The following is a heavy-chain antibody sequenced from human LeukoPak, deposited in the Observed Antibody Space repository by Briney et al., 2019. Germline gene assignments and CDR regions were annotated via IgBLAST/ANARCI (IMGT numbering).Heavy chain of an antibody. J-gene: IGHJ4*02. CDR1: GFTFSSYG. D-gene: IGHD1-26*01. CDR2: ITGSGGST. CDR3: AKDRQWDYYFDY. V-gene: IGHV3-23*01. Sequence: GGSLRLSCAASGFTFSSYGMSWVRQAPGKGLEWVSTITGSGGSTYYADSVKGRFTISRDTSKNTLYLQMNSLRAEDTAVYYCAKDRQWDYYFDYWGQGTLVTVSS.